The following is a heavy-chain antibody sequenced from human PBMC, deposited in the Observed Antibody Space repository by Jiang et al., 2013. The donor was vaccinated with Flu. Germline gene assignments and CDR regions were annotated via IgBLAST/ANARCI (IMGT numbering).Heavy chain of an antibody. CDR2: IYSGGST. Sequence: ASGFTVSSNYMSWVRQAPGKGLEWVSVIYSGGSTYYADSVKGRFTISRDNSKNTLYLQMNSLRAEDTAVYYCGGVGLGLPYWGQGTLVTVSS. CDR3: GGVGLGLPY. V-gene: IGHV3-53*01. D-gene: IGHD3-16*01. CDR1: GFTVSSNY. J-gene: IGHJ4*02.